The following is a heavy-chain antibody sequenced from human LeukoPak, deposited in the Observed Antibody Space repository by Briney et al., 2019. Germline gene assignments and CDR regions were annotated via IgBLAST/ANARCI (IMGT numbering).Heavy chain of an antibody. CDR1: GGSFSGYY. J-gene: IGHJ6*03. CDR2: INHSGST. Sequence: SETLSLTCAVYGGSFSGYYWSWIRQPPGKGLEWIGEINHSGSTNYNPSLKSRVTISVDTSKNQFSLKLSSVTAADTAVYYCASVPRTYYYYMDVWGKGTTVTVSS. V-gene: IGHV4-34*01. D-gene: IGHD1-14*01. CDR3: ASVPRTYYYYMDV.